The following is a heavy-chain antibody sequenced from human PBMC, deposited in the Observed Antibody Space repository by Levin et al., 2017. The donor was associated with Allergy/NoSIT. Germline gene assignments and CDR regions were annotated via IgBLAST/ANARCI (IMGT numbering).Heavy chain of an antibody. CDR3: AAYISLVRGVPKYYFDY. J-gene: IGHJ4*02. D-gene: IGHD3-10*01. Sequence: ASVKVSCKASGYTFISYGFSWVRQAPGQGLEWMGWISAHNGNSNYAQNLQGRVTMTTDTSTSTAYMELRSLRSDDTAVYYCAAYISLVRGVPKYYFDYWGQGTLVTVSS. CDR1: GYTFISYG. CDR2: ISAHNGNS. V-gene: IGHV1-18*01.